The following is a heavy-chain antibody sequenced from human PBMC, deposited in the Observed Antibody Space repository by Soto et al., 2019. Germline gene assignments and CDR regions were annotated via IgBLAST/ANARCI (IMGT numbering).Heavy chain of an antibody. J-gene: IGHJ4*02. CDR3: AKVLRGFLYSSGGYPFDC. CDR1: RFTFSRYG. V-gene: IGHV3-30*18. CDR2: ISDDGSNK. D-gene: IGHD6-19*01. Sequence: PAGSLRLSCAGSRFTFSRYGMHWVRQAPGKGLEWVALISDDGSNKNYADSVKGRFTISRDNSKNTLYLQMNSLRAEDTAVYYCAKVLRGFLYSSGGYPFDCWGQGTLVTVSS.